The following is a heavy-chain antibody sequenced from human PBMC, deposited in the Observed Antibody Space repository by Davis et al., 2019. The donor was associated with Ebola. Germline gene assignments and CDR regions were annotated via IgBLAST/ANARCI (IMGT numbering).Heavy chain of an antibody. J-gene: IGHJ6*04. CDR2: IPHVGSEK. D-gene: IGHD3-16*01. CDR1: GFTFTTYY. Sequence: GESLKISCAASGFTFTTYYITWVRQAPGKGLEWVATIPHVGSEKYYVDSVQGRFTTSRDNAKNSVYLQMNSLRVEDTAVYYCARDWAGLDVWGRGTTVTVSP. CDR3: ARDWAGLDV. V-gene: IGHV3-7*01.